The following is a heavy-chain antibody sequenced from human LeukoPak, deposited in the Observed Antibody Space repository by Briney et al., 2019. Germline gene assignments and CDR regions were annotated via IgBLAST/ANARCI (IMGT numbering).Heavy chain of an antibody. Sequence: GGSLRLSCAASGFTFSSYSMNWVRQAPGKGLEWVSSISSSSSYIYYADSVKGRFTISRDNAKNSLYLQMNSLRAEDTAVYYCARYGSGSYYYYYGMDVWGQGTTVTVSS. CDR2: ISSSSSYI. D-gene: IGHD3-10*01. CDR1: GFTFSSYS. J-gene: IGHJ6*02. V-gene: IGHV3-21*01. CDR3: ARYGSGSYYYYYGMDV.